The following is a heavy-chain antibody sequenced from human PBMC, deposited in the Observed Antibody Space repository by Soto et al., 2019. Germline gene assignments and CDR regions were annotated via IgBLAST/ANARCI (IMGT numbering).Heavy chain of an antibody. D-gene: IGHD4-17*01. J-gene: IGHJ4*02. V-gene: IGHV4-59*01. CDR1: GGSISSYY. Sequence: SETLSLTCTVSGGSISSYYWSWIRQPPGKGLEWIGYIYYSGSTNYNPSLKSRVTISVDTSKNQFSLKLSSVTAADTAVYYCARVAVTTRDFDYWGQGALVTVS. CDR3: ARVAVTTRDFDY. CDR2: IYYSGST.